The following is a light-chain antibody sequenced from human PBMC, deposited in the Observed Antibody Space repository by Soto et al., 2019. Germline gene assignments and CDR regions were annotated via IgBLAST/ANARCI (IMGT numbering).Light chain of an antibody. Sequence: DIQMTQSPSSLSASVGDRVTITCQASHDISDSLNWYQQKPGKAPNLVIFGASNLETGVPSRFSGSGSGTDFTLIISSLQPEDIATYYCQQYDERPLTFGRGTNVEIK. J-gene: IGKJ4*01. V-gene: IGKV1-33*01. CDR1: HDISDS. CDR3: QQYDERPLT. CDR2: GAS.